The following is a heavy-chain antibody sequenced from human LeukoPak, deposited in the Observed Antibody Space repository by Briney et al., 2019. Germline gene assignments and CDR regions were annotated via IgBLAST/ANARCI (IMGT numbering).Heavy chain of an antibody. Sequence: SETLSLTCTVSGGSISGGNYYWDWIRQPPGKGLEWIGSIYYSGRTYYNPSLKSRVTISVDTSKNQFSLKPNSVTAADTAVYYCARHGDNGSGGIDYWGQGTLVTASS. CDR2: IYYSGRT. CDR3: ARHGDNGSGGIDY. V-gene: IGHV4-39*01. CDR1: GGSISGGNYY. D-gene: IGHD3-10*01. J-gene: IGHJ4*02.